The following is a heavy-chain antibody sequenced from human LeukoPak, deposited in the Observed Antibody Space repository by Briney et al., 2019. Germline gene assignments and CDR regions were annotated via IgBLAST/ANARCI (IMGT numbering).Heavy chain of an antibody. J-gene: IGHJ6*03. CDR2: INHSGST. CDR1: GGSFSGYY. CDR3: ARGTWSSFSYYYYMDV. Sequence: SETLSLTCAVYGGSFSGYYWSWIRQPPGKGLEWIGEINHSGSTNYNPSLKSRVTISVDTSKNQFSLKLSSVTAADTAVYYCARGTWSSFSYYYYMDVWVKGTTVTVSS. D-gene: IGHD3-3*01. V-gene: IGHV4-34*01.